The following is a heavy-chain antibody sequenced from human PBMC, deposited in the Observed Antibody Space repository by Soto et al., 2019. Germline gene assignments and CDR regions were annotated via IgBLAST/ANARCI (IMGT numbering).Heavy chain of an antibody. CDR2: ISGSGATK. J-gene: IGHJ4*02. Sequence: GGSLRLSCAASGFTSSSHSINWVRQAPGKGLEWVSYISGSGATKYYADSVKGRFTISRDNARNSLYLQMSSLSDEDTAVYYCARAIRGFSYVVDYWGQGTLVTVSS. V-gene: IGHV3-48*02. CDR1: GFTSSSHS. D-gene: IGHD5-18*01. CDR3: ARAIRGFSYVVDY.